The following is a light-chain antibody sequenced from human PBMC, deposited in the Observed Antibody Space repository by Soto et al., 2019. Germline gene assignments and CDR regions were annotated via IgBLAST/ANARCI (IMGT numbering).Light chain of an antibody. J-gene: IGKJ1*01. CDR3: QQYTNWPPWP. CDR1: QSVSSN. Sequence: EIVMTQSPATLSVSPGERATLSCRASQSVSSNLAGYQQKPGQAPRVLIYGASTRATGIAARSSGSGSGTECTLTISSLQSEDFAVYDCQQYTNWPPWPFGQGTKVEI. V-gene: IGKV3-15*01. CDR2: GAS.